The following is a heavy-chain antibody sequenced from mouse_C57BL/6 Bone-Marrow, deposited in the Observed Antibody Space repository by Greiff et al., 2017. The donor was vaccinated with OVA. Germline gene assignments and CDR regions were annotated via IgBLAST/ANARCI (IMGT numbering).Heavy chain of an antibody. J-gene: IGHJ3*01. Sequence: QVQLQQSGAELVKPGASVKVSCKASGYTFTSYWMHWVKQRPGQGLEWIGRIHPSDSDTNYNQKFKGKATLTVDKSSSTAYMQLSSLTSEDSAVYDCAIHDGDYVRFAYWGQGTLVTVSA. CDR2: IHPSDSDT. CDR1: GYTFTSYW. CDR3: AIHDGDYVRFAY. V-gene: IGHV1-74*01. D-gene: IGHD2-3*01.